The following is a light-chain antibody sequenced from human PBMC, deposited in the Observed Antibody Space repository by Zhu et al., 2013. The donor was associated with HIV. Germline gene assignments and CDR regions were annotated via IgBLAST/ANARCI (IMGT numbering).Light chain of an antibody. Sequence: DNQMTQSPSSLSASIGDRVTITCQASQDISDYLNWYQQKPGKAPKLLIYDASNLETGVPSRFSGSGSGTDFTLTITSLRPEDFATYYCQQYDSPITFGQGTRLEIK. V-gene: IGKV1-33*01. CDR3: QQYDSPIT. CDR1: QDISDY. CDR2: DAS. J-gene: IGKJ5*01.